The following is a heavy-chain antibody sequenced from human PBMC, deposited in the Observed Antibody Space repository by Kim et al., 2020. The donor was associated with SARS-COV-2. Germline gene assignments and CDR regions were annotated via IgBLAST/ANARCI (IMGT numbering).Heavy chain of an antibody. V-gene: IGHV3-30*01. Sequence: ADSVKGRFTISRDNSKNTLYLQMNSLRAEDTAVYYCARSGSGSYYAPFDYWGQGTLVTVSS. CDR3: ARSGSGSYYAPFDY. D-gene: IGHD3-10*01. J-gene: IGHJ4*02.